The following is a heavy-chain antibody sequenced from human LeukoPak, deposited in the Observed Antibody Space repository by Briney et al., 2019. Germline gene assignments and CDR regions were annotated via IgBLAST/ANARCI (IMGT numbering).Heavy chain of an antibody. CDR3: AVSVLRFLEWLLTFDY. D-gene: IGHD3-3*01. CDR1: GGTFSSYA. V-gene: IGHV1-69*01. CDR2: IIPIFGTA. Sequence: GASVKVSCKASGGTFSSYAISWVRQAPGQGLEWMGGIIPIFGTANYAQKFQGRVTITADESTSTAYMELSSLRSEDTAVYYCAVSVLRFLEWLLTFDYWGQGTLVTVSS. J-gene: IGHJ4*02.